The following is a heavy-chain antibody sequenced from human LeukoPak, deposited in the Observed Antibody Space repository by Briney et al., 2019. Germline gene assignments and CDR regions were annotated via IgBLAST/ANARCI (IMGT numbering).Heavy chain of an antibody. CDR1: GGSISSCGYS. CDR3: ARVVCSSTSCYFDY. D-gene: IGHD2-2*01. J-gene: IGHJ4*02. Sequence: SETLSLTCAVSGGSISSCGYSWSWIRQPPGKGLEWIGYIYHSGSTYYNPSLKSRVTISVDRSKNQFSLKLSSVTAADTAVYYCARVVCSSTSCYFDYWGQGTLVTVSS. CDR2: IYHSGST. V-gene: IGHV4-30-2*01.